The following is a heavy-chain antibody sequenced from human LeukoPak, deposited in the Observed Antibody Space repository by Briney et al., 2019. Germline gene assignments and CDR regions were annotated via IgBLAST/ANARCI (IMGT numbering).Heavy chain of an antibody. D-gene: IGHD3-3*01. J-gene: IGHJ4*02. CDR1: GGSIISTNYY. CDR2: IYQSGSGSS. Sequence: SETLSLTCSVSGGSIISTNYYWGWIRQPLGKGLEWIGSIYQSGSGSSYYNPSLKSRVTISGDTSKNHFFLRLSSVTAADTAVYYCASTLRFLPYRRFDYWGQGTLVTVPS. CDR3: ASTLRFLPYRRFDY. V-gene: IGHV4-39*02.